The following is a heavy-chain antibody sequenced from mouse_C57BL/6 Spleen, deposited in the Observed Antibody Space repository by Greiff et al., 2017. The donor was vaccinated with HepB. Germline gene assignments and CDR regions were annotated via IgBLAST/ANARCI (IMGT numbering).Heavy chain of an antibody. V-gene: IGHV1-80*01. J-gene: IGHJ1*03. Sequence: QVQLKESGAELVKPGASVKISCKASGYAFSSYWMNWVKQRPGKGLEWIGQIYPGDGDTNYNGKFKGKATLTADKSSSTAYMQLSSLTSEDSAVYFCARKEGRDWYFDVWGTGTTVTVSS. D-gene: IGHD1-1*01. CDR3: ARKEGRDWYFDV. CDR1: GYAFSSYW. CDR2: IYPGDGDT.